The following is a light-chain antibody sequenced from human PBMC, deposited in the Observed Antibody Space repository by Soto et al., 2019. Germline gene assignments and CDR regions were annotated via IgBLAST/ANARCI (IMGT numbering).Light chain of an antibody. J-gene: IGLJ2*01. V-gene: IGLV1-44*01. CDR1: SSNIGSNT. CDR3: AAWDDSLNGLVV. Sequence: QSVLTQPLSASGTPGQRVTISCSGSSSNIGSNTVNWYQQLPGTAPKLLIYSNNQRPSGVPDRLSGSKSGTSASLAISGLQSEDEADDYGAAWDDSLNGLVVFGGGTKLTVL. CDR2: SNN.